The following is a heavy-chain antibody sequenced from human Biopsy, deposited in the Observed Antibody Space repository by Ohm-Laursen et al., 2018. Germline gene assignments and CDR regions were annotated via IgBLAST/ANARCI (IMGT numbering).Heavy chain of an antibody. Sequence: SLRLSCSASGFTFSSYATSWVRPAPGKGLEWVSAIRSTGGSTYYANSVKGRFTISRDNSKNIQFLQVNNLRAEDTAIYYCTKADDFWSPEGYYYYFSGMDVWGQGTTVTVSS. CDR2: IRSTGGST. CDR3: TKADDFWSPEGYYYYFSGMDV. V-gene: IGHV3-23*01. CDR1: GFTFSSYA. D-gene: IGHD3-3*01. J-gene: IGHJ6*02.